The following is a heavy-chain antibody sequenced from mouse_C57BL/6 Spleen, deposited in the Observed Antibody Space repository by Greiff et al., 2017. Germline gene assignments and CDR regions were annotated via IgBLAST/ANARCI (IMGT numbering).Heavy chain of an antibody. CDR1: GYTFTGYW. V-gene: IGHV1-9*01. J-gene: IGHJ3*01. D-gene: IGHD1-1*01. Sequence: VQLQQSGAELMKPGASVKLSCKATGYTFTGYWIEWVKQRPGHGLEWIGEILPGSGSTNYNEKFKGKATFTADTSSSTAYMQLSSLTTEDSAIYYCARDWYGSCQFAYWGQGTLVTVSA. CDR2: ILPGSGST. CDR3: ARDWYGSCQFAY.